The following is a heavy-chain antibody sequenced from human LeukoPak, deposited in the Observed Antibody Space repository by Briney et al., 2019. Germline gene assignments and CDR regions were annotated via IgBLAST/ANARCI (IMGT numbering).Heavy chain of an antibody. CDR2: ISYDGSNK. V-gene: IGHV3-30*18. J-gene: IGHJ4*02. D-gene: IGHD2-8*01. CDR3: AQDPYLIY. CDR1: GFTFSSYG. Sequence: PGGSLRLSCAASGFTFSSYGMHWVRQAPGKGLEWVAVISYDGSNKYYADSVKGRFTISRDNSKNTLYLQMNSLRAEDTAVYYCAQDPYLIYWGQGPLVPVSS.